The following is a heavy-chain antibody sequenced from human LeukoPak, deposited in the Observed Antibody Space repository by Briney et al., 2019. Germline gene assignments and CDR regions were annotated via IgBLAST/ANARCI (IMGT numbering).Heavy chain of an antibody. Sequence: KPSETLSLTCTVSGDSISSYYWTWIRQPAGKGLEWIACISYSGSTKYNPSLKSRVTISVDTSKNQLSLKLSSVTAADTAVYYCAREPGFDSSGYLNWFDPWGQGTLVTVSS. CDR1: GDSISSYY. V-gene: IGHV4-59*01. J-gene: IGHJ5*02. CDR2: ISYSGST. CDR3: AREPGFDSSGYLNWFDP. D-gene: IGHD3-22*01.